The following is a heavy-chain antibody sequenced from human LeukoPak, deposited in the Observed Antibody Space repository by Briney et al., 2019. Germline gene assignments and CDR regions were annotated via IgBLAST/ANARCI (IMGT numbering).Heavy chain of an antibody. CDR1: GFTFSSYA. Sequence: GGSVRLSCAASGFTFSSYAMSWVRQAPGKGLEWVSAISGSGGSTYYADSVKGRFTISRDNSKNTLYLQMNSLRAEDTAVYYCAKDRLAMDTFFDYWGQGTLVTVSS. J-gene: IGHJ4*02. D-gene: IGHD5-18*01. V-gene: IGHV3-23*01. CDR2: ISGSGGST. CDR3: AKDRLAMDTFFDY.